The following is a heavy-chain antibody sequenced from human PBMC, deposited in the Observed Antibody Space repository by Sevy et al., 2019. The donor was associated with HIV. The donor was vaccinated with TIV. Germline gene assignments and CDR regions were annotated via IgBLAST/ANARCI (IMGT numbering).Heavy chain of an antibody. Sequence: ASVKVSCATSGYTFTGYHLHWVRQAPGQGLEWMGRISPNSGDTNYAQKFQGRVTMTRDTSISTAYIELSSLRFDDTAVYYCAKGTLDIVGAPLTNKFDPWGQGTLVTVSS. CDR3: AKGTLDIVGAPLTNKFDP. CDR1: GYTFTGYH. V-gene: IGHV1-2*06. J-gene: IGHJ5*02. CDR2: ISPNSGDT. D-gene: IGHD1-26*01.